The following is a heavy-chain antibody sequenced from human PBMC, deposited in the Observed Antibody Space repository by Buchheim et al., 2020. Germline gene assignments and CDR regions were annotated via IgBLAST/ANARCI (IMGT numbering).Heavy chain of an antibody. J-gene: IGHJ2*01. CDR3: ARGHLEQLVLSSSYWYCDL. CDR2: ISAYNGYT. Sequence: QVQLVQSGVEVKKPGASVKVSCKASGYSFTNYGISWVRQAPGQGLEWMGWISAYNGYTNYAQNLQGRVTMTTDTTTSTAYMELRSLRSDDTAVYYCARGHLEQLVLSSSYWYCDLWGRGTL. D-gene: IGHD6-6*01. V-gene: IGHV1-18*01. CDR1: GYSFTNYG.